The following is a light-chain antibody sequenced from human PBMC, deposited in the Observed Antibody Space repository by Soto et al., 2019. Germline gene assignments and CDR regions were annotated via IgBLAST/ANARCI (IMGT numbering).Light chain of an antibody. J-gene: IGKJ1*01. CDR2: AAS. V-gene: IGKV1-8*01. Sequence: AIRMTQSPSSLSASTGDRVTITCRASQGISSYLAWYQQKPGKAPKLLIYAASTLQSGVPSRFNGSGSGTDFTLIISCLQSEDFAAYYCQQYYSYPRTFGQGNKVEIK. CDR1: QGISSY. CDR3: QQYYSYPRT.